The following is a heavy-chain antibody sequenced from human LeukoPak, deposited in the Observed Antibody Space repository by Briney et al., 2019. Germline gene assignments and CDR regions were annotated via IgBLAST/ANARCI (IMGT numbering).Heavy chain of an antibody. D-gene: IGHD3-10*01. CDR3: VYGGSYYVA. CDR1: GFTFSSYW. CDR2: IKEDGSEE. V-gene: IGHV3-7*01. J-gene: IGHJ5*02. Sequence: GGSLRLSCAASGFTFSSYWMTWVRQVPGTGLELVANIKEDGSEEYYVDSVKGRFTISRDNAKNSLYLQMNSLRAEDTAVYYCVYGGSYYVAWGQGTLVTVSS.